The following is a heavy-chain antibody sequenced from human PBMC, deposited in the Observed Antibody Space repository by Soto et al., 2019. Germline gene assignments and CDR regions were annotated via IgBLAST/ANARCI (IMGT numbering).Heavy chain of an antibody. CDR1: GFTFSSYW. D-gene: IGHD2-8*01. Sequence: GGSLRLSCAASGFTFSSYWMHWVRQVPGKGLVWVSRIKSDGSSTNYADSVKGRFTISRDNAKNTLYLQMNSLRAEDTAVYYCARWCSNGVCFGSHWGQGSLVTGSS. CDR3: ARWCSNGVCFGSH. CDR2: IKSDGSST. J-gene: IGHJ4*02. V-gene: IGHV3-74*01.